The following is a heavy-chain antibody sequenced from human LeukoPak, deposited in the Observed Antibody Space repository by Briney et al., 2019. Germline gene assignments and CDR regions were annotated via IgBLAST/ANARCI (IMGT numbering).Heavy chain of an antibody. Sequence: MSSETLSLTCVVSDFSISSGFYWGWIRQPPGKGLEWIGSIHHSGSTYYNPSLTSRVTISVDTSKDQFSLKLSSVTAADTAVYYCAREGSMTARPFVSIDYWGQGTLVTVSS. D-gene: IGHD6-6*01. CDR2: IHHSGST. CDR1: DFSISSGFY. V-gene: IGHV4-38-2*02. CDR3: AREGSMTARPFVSIDY. J-gene: IGHJ4*02.